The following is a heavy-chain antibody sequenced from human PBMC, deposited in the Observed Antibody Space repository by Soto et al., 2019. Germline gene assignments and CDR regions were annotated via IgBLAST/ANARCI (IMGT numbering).Heavy chain of an antibody. CDR3: ARGQVVAAQH. J-gene: IGHJ4*02. Sequence: QLQLQESGSGLVKPSQTLSLTCAVSGGSISSGGYSWSWIRQPPGKGLEWIGYIYHSGSTYYNPSLXSXVXIXXDTSKNQVSLQLSSVTAADTAVYYCARGQVVAAQHWGQGTLVTVSS. CDR1: GGSISSGGYS. V-gene: IGHV4-30-2*01. D-gene: IGHD2-15*01. CDR2: IYHSGST.